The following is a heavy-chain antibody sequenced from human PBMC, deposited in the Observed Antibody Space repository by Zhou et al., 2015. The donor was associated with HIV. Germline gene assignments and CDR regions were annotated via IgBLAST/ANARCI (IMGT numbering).Heavy chain of an antibody. D-gene: IGHD3-16*01. J-gene: IGHJ5*02. CDR2: ITPLFNTA. V-gene: IGHV1-69*01. CDR3: AREWGXGRRVTHLLLAATDLXSPEXCTPDP. Sequence: QVQLVQSGAEVKKPGSSVKVSCKASGGTFSTYSISWVRQAPGQGLEWMGGITPLFNTASYAQNFQGRLTITADESTTTSYMELNNLRSEDTAKYYCAREWGXGRRVTHLLLAATDLXSPEXCTPDP. CDR1: GGTFSTYS.